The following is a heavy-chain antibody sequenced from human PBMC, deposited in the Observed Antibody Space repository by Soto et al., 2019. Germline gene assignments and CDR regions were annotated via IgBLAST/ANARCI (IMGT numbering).Heavy chain of an antibody. CDR3: AREYSSSWFGDY. CDR2: ISGSSTYL. Sequence: EVQLVESGGGLVKPGGSLRLSCAASGFTFSSYSMNWVRQAPGKGLEWVSSISGSSTYLYYADSVKGRFTISRDNAKNSLYLQMNSLRAEDTAVYYCAREYSSSWFGDYWGQGTLVTVSS. D-gene: IGHD6-13*01. V-gene: IGHV3-21*01. CDR1: GFTFSSYS. J-gene: IGHJ4*02.